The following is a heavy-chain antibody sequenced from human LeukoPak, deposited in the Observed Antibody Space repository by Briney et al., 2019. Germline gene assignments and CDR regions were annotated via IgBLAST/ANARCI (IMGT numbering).Heavy chain of an antibody. J-gene: IGHJ4*02. CDR2: LNPNSGGT. Sequence: ASVKVSCKASGYTFTGYYMHWVRQAPGQGLEWMGWLNPNSGGTNYAQKFQGRVTMTRDTSLSTAYMELSRLKSDDTAVYYCARARSSGYYDFDYWGQGTLVTVSS. CDR1: GYTFTGYY. CDR3: ARARSSGYYDFDY. D-gene: IGHD3-22*01. V-gene: IGHV1-2*02.